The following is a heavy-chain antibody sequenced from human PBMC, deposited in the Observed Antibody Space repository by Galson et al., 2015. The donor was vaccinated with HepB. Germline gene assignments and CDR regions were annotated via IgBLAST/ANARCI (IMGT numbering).Heavy chain of an antibody. V-gene: IGHV3-33*06. CDR1: GFSFSTYG. CDR2: IWYDGNNK. D-gene: IGHD3-16*02. Sequence: SLRLSCAASGFSFSTYGMHWVRQAPGKGLEWVAVIWYDGNNKDYADSVKGRFTISRDNSKNTLYLQMSSLRPGDTAVYYCAKDLNQALYYFDHWGQGTLVTVSS. CDR3: AKDLNQALYYFDH. J-gene: IGHJ4*02.